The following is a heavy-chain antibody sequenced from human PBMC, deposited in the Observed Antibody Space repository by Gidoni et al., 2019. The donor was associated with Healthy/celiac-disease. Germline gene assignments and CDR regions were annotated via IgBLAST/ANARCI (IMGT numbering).Heavy chain of an antibody. CDR2: INHSGST. CDR1: GGSFSGYY. Sequence: QVQLQQWGAGLLKPSETLSLTCAVYGGSFSGYYWSWIRQPPGKGLEWIGEINHSGSTNYNPSLKSRVTISVDTYKNQFSLKLSSVTDADTAVYYCARGRGIAARLLDYWGQGTLVTVSS. D-gene: IGHD6-6*01. J-gene: IGHJ4*02. CDR3: ARGRGIAARLLDY. V-gene: IGHV4-34*01.